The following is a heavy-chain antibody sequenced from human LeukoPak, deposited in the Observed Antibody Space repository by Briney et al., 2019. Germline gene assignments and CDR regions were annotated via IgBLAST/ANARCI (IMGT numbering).Heavy chain of an antibody. CDR3: ARVRRWLFVEPDY. D-gene: IGHD5-12*01. Sequence: SVKVSCKASGGTFISYAISWVRQAPGQGLEWMGGIIPIFGTANYAQKFQGRVTMTTDTSTSTAYMELRSLRSDDTAVYYCARVRRWLFVEPDYWGQGTLVTVSS. CDR1: GGTFISYA. CDR2: IIPIFGTA. J-gene: IGHJ4*02. V-gene: IGHV1-69*05.